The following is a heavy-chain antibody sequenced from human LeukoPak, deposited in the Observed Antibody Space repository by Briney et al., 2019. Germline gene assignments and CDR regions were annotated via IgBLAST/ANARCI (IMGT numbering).Heavy chain of an antibody. Sequence: ASVKVSCKASGYTFTSYGITWVRQAPGQGLEWMGWISVYTGNTNYAQKLQGRVTMTTDTSTTTAYMELKSLRSDDTAVYYCARPLFTSGYPIYYWSQGTLVTVSS. V-gene: IGHV1-18*01. CDR1: GYTFTSYG. CDR2: ISVYTGNT. D-gene: IGHD3-22*01. J-gene: IGHJ4*02. CDR3: ARPLFTSGYPIYY.